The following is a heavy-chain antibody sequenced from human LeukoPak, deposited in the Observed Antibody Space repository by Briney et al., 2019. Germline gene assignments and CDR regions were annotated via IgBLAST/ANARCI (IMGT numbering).Heavy chain of an antibody. CDR2: INEDGTIQ. CDR3: ASRESSMARSH. Sequence: PGRSLRPSCAASGFSISDYWMNWVRLVPGKGLEWVANINEDGTIQDYVASVRGRFTISRNNAKNSLYLQMNSLGAEDTAVYYCASRESSMARSHWGHGTLVTVSS. V-gene: IGHV3-7*01. CDR1: GFSISDYW. D-gene: IGHD3-10*01. J-gene: IGHJ4*01.